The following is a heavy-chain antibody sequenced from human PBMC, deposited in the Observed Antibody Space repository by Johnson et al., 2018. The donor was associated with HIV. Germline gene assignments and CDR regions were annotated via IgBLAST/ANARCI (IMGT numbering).Heavy chain of an antibody. D-gene: IGHD1-1*01. J-gene: IGHJ3*01. Sequence: QVQLVESGGGLVKPGGSLRLSCAASGFTFSDSYMTWIRQAPGKGLECVSYISSSGGTIYYADSVRGRFTISRNNAKNSLYLQMNSLRAEDTAVYFCATIWRNEGRHSFDVWGQGTMVAVS. CDR1: GFTFSDSY. CDR3: ATIWRNEGRHSFDV. CDR2: ISSSGGTI. V-gene: IGHV3-11*04.